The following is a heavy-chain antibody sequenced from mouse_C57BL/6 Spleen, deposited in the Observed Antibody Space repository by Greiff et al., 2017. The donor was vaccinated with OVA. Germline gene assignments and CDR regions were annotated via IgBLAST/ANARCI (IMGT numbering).Heavy chain of an antibody. J-gene: IGHJ2*01. D-gene: IGHD2-5*01. Sequence: QVQLQQPGAELVKPGASVKMSCKASGYTFTSYWITWVKQRPGQGLEWIGDIYPGSGSTNYNEKFKSKATLTVDTSSNTAYMQLSSLTSEDSAVYYCASGAYYSNYCDYWGQGTTLTVSS. CDR1: GYTFTSYW. V-gene: IGHV1-55*01. CDR3: ASGAYYSNYCDY. CDR2: IYPGSGST.